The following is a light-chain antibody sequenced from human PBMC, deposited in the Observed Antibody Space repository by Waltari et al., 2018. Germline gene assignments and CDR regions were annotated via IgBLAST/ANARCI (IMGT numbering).Light chain of an antibody. J-gene: IGKJ1*01. CDR2: AAS. CDR1: QGIRND. CDR3: LQDYNYPWT. V-gene: IGKV1-6*01. Sequence: AIQMTKSRSSLSASVGDRVTITCRASQGIRNDLGWYQQKPGKAPQLLIYAASSFQIGVPSRFSGSGSGTDFTLTISSLQPEDFATYYCLQDYNYPWTFGQGTKVEIK.